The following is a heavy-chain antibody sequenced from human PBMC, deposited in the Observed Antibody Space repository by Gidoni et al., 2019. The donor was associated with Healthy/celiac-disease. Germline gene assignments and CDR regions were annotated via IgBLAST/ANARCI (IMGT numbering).Heavy chain of an antibody. CDR3: AREGGSYDFWSGYLY. Sequence: QVQLVESGGGVVQPGRSLRLSCAASGFTFSSYPMHWVRQAPGKGLEWVAVISYDGSNKSYADSVKGRFTISRDNSKNTLYLQMNSLRAEDTAVYYCAREGGSYDFWSGYLYWGQGTLVTVSS. D-gene: IGHD3-3*01. CDR1: GFTFSSYP. CDR2: ISYDGSNK. J-gene: IGHJ4*02. V-gene: IGHV3-30-3*01.